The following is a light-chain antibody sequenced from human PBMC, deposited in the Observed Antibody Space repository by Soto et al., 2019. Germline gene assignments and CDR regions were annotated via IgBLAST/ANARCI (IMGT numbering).Light chain of an antibody. CDR3: QQRSNWPST. CDR1: ERVSRY. CDR2: DAS. Sequence: EIVLTQSPATLSLSPGNRATLSCRASERVSRYLAWYQQKPGQAPRLLIYDASNRATGIPARFSGSGSGTDFTLTITCLEPEDFAVYYCQQRSNWPSTFGGGTKVEIK. J-gene: IGKJ4*01. V-gene: IGKV3-11*01.